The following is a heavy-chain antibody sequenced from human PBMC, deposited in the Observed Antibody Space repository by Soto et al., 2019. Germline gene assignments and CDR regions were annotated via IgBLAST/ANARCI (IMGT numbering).Heavy chain of an antibody. CDR3: AGSGYGDYDSDY. D-gene: IGHD4-17*01. CDR1: GFTFSSYG. Sequence: QVQLVESGGGVVQPGRSLRLSCAASGFTFSSYGMHWVRQAPGKGLEWVAVISYDGSNKYYADSVKGRFTISRDNSKNTLYLQRNSLRAEDTAVYYCAGSGYGDYDSDYWGQGTLVTVSS. V-gene: IGHV3-30*03. J-gene: IGHJ4*02. CDR2: ISYDGSNK.